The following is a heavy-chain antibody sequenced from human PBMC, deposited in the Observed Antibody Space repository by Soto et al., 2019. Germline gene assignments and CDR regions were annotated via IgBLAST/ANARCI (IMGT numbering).Heavy chain of an antibody. CDR2: ISGSGGST. CDR1: GFTFSSYA. CDR3: ARGYYVWGSYRYPFDY. D-gene: IGHD3-16*02. Sequence: PGGSLRLSCAASGFTFSSYAMSWVRQAPGKGLEWVSAISGSGGSTYYADSVKGRFTISRDNPQNTLYLQMNSLRAEDTAVYYCARGYYVWGSYRYPFDYWGQGTLVTVSS. V-gene: IGHV3-23*01. J-gene: IGHJ4*02.